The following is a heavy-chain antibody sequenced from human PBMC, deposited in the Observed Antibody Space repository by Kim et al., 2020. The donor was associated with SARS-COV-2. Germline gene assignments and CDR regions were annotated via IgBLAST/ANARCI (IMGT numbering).Heavy chain of an antibody. CDR1: GFTFSNYY. J-gene: IGHJ4*02. V-gene: IGHV3-74*01. CDR3: ARGDVGGGDY. CDR2: IINDGSIT. D-gene: IGHD3-3*01. Sequence: GGSLRLSCVASGFTFSNYYMHWVRQAPGKGLVWVSRIINDGSITTYADSVKGRFTISRDNAQNTVYLQMNSLRIEDTALYYCARGDVGGGDYWGQGTLVTVSS.